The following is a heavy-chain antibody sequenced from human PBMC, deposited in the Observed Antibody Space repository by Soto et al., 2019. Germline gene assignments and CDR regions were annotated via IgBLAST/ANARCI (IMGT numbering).Heavy chain of an antibody. V-gene: IGHV3-48*03. CDR2: ISASGRTI. D-gene: IGHD3-10*01. CDR3: ARDESTRGHNWFEP. Sequence: PGGSLRLSCAASGFTFSSYEMNWVRQAPGKGLEWVSSISASGRTIYYADSVKGRFTISRDNAKNLLYLQMNSLRAEDTAVYYCARDESTRGHNWFEPWGKGTMVTVAS. J-gene: IGHJ5*02. CDR1: GFTFSSYE.